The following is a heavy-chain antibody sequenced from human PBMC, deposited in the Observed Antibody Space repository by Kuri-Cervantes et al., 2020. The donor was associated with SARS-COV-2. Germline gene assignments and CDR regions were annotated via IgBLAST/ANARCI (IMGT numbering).Heavy chain of an antibody. D-gene: IGHD2-15*01. V-gene: IGHV3-21*01. CDR2: ISSSSYI. J-gene: IGHJ4*02. Sequence: GGSLRLSCAASGFTFSSYSMNWVRQAPGKGLEWVSSISSSSYIYYADSVKGRFTISRDNAKNSLYLQMNSLRAEDTAVYYCARLGVGYCSGGSCYSTFDYWGQGTLVTVSS. CDR1: GFTFSSYS. CDR3: ARLGVGYCSGGSCYSTFDY.